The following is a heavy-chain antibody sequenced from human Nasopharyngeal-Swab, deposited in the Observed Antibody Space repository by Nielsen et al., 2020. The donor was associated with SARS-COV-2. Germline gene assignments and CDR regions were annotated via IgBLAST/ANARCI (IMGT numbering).Heavy chain of an antibody. V-gene: IGHV4-31*03. D-gene: IGHD4-17*01. Sequence: SETLSLTCTVSGGSISSGGYYWSWIRQHPGKGLEWIGYIYYSGSTYYNPSLKSRITISVDTSKNQFSLKLSSVTAADTAVYYCARRLRWDFDLWGRGTLVTVSS. CDR3: ARRLRWDFDL. CDR1: GGSISSGGYY. CDR2: IYYSGST. J-gene: IGHJ2*01.